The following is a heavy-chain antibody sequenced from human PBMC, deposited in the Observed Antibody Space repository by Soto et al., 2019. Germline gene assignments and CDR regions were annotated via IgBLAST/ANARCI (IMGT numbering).Heavy chain of an antibody. J-gene: IGHJ6*02. CDR1: GGSISRGGYY. Sequence: QVQLQESGPGLVKPSQTLSLTCTVSGGSISRGGYYWSWIRQHPGKGLEFIGYIYYSGSIYYNPSLRSRVTMSVDRSKNQFSLRLTSVTAADTAVYYCATIVARQYDYDGADVWGPGTTVTVSS. CDR2: IYYSGSI. V-gene: IGHV4-31*03. D-gene: IGHD6-6*01. CDR3: ATIVARQYDYDGADV.